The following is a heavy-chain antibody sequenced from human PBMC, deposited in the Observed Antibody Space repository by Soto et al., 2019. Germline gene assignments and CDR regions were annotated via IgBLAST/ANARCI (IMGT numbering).Heavy chain of an antibody. CDR1: GYAITVYY. Sequence: ASLKVYCKAAGYAITVYYMHCVLHAPGQGLEWMGWINPKSGGTMYPQKFQGRVTMTWDTSISTAYMALTRLRSDDTAVYYCARDLAKGGGSAGFDYWGQRTLVTLSS. D-gene: IGHD1-26*01. CDR2: INPKSGGT. J-gene: IGHJ4*02. V-gene: IGHV1-2*02. CDR3: ARDLAKGGGSAGFDY.